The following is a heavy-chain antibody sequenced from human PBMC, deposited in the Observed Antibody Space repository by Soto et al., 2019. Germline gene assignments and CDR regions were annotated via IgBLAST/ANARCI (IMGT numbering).Heavy chain of an antibody. CDR2: INHSGGST. CDR1: GYTVTSYY. Sequence: ASVKVSCKASGYTVTSYYMHWVRQAPGQGLEWMGIINHSGGSTSAQKFQGRVTMTRDTSTSTVYMELSSLSFFDTAVYSWASVLCIGGTCYSIVQWG. J-gene: IGHJ1*01. D-gene: IGHD2-15*01. CDR3: ASVLCIGGTCYSIVQ. V-gene: IGHV1-46*01.